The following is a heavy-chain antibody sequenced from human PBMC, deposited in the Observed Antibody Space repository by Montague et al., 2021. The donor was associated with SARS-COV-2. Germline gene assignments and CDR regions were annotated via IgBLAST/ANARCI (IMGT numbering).Heavy chain of an antibody. D-gene: IGHD4-17*01. CDR3: SRGSYGESGRFDY. CDR2: IWADAYDQ. J-gene: IGHJ4*02. CDR1: GFNFINYA. V-gene: IGHV3-33*01. Sequence: SLRLSCAAFGFNFINYAMHWVRQAPNKGLEWVAVIWADAYDQYYADSVQGRFTISRDDSKNTLFLQMNSLRGDDTAVYYCSRGSYGESGRFDYWGQGTLVSVS.